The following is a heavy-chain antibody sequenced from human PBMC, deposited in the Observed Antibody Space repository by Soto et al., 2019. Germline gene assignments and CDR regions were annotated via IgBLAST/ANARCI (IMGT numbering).Heavy chain of an antibody. V-gene: IGHV1-2*02. D-gene: IGHD1-26*01. CDR2: INHSGGGT. CDR3: ARSKASYDAFDI. CDR1: GYSFTDYY. Sequence: ASVKVSCKASGYSFTDYYMHWVRQAPGQGLEWMGLINHSGGGTSYAQKFQGRVTMTRDTSMSTGYMELSSLRSEDTAVYYCARSKASYDAFDIWGQGTMVTVSS. J-gene: IGHJ3*02.